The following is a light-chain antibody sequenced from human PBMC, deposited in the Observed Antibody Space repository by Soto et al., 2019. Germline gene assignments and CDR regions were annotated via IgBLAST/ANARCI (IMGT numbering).Light chain of an antibody. CDR2: GAS. CDR3: QQYRMSPNT. V-gene: IGKV3-20*01. CDR1: QSVSNNY. J-gene: IGKJ5*01. Sequence: ESVLTQSPGTLSLSPGARAPLSCRASQSVSNNYLAWYQQKPGQAPRLLIYGASTRATGIPDRFSGSGSGTDFSLTIRGLKPEDFAVYYCQQYRMSPNTFGQGTRLEIK.